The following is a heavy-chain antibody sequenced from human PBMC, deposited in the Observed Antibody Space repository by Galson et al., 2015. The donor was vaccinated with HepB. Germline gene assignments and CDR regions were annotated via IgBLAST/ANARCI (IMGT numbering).Heavy chain of an antibody. V-gene: IGHV7-4-1*02. D-gene: IGHD3-10*01. CDR1: GYTFTSYA. J-gene: IGHJ4*02. CDR3: ARDGSGSYYLGPNDY. Sequence: SVKVSCKASGYTFTSYAMNWVRQAPGQGLEWMGWINTNTGNPTYAQGFTGRFVFSLDASVSTAYLQISSLKAEDTAVYYCARDGSGSYYLGPNDYWGQGTLVTVSS. CDR2: INTNTGNP.